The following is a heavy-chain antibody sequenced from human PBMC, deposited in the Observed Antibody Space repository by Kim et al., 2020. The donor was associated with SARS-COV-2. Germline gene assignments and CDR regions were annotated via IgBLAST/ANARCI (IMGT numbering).Heavy chain of an antibody. J-gene: IGHJ4*02. CDR1: GFSFDDYA. V-gene: IGHV3-43*02. Sequence: GGSLRLSCAVSGFSFDDYAMHWVRQAPGKGLEWVSLISGDGDITYYADSVKGRFTVSRDNTRSSLYLRMNSLKTEDTAFYYCAKDIRASPRTARAPDSWGQGTLVTVSS. CDR2: ISGDGDIT. D-gene: IGHD2-21*02. CDR3: AKDIRASPRTARAPDS.